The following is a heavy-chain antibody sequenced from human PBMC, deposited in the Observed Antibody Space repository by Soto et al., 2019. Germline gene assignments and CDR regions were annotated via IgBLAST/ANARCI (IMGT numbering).Heavy chain of an antibody. Sequence: GSLRLSRAASGFTFSSYSMNWVRQAPAKGLECVSYISSSSSTIYYADSVKGRFTISRDNAKNSLYLQMNSLRDEDTAVYYCARDGGYYDSSGYYWPLDFDYWGQGTLVTVSS. J-gene: IGHJ4*02. CDR3: ARDGGYYDSSGYYWPLDFDY. V-gene: IGHV3-48*02. D-gene: IGHD3-22*01. CDR2: ISSSSSTI. CDR1: GFTFSSYS.